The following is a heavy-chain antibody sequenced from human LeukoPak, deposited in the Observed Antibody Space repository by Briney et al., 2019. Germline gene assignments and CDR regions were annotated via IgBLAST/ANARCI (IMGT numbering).Heavy chain of an antibody. CDR1: GFTFSSYW. Sequence: PGGSLRLSCAASGFTFSSYWMHWVCHAPGEGLVWVSRIKSDGSVTLYADSVKGRFTISRDNAKNMLYLQMNSLRDEDTAVYFCARDHDAVGTTIDHWGQGTLVTVSS. J-gene: IGHJ4*02. D-gene: IGHD1-14*01. V-gene: IGHV3-74*03. CDR3: ARDHDAVGTTIDH. CDR2: IKSDGSVT.